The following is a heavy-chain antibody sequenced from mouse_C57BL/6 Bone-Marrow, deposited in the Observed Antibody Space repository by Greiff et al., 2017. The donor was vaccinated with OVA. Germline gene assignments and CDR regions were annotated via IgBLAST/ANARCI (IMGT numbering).Heavy chain of an antibody. D-gene: IGHD1-1*01. V-gene: IGHV1-82*01. J-gene: IGHJ4*01. CDR2: INPGDGDT. Sequence: QVQLQQSGPELVKPGASVKLSCKASGYAFSSSWMNWVKQRPGKGLEWIGRINPGDGDTNYNGKFKGKATLTVDKSSSTAYMQLSSLTSEDSAVYFGARRYYGSSYYAMDYWGQGTSVTVSS. CDR3: ARRYYGSSYYAMDY. CDR1: GYAFSSSW.